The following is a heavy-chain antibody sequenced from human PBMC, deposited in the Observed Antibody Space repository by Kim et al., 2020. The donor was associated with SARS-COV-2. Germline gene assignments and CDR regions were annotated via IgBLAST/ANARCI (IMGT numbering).Heavy chain of an antibody. D-gene: IGHD3-16*02. CDR3: ARGLSVIRYYYYYYGMDV. V-gene: IGHV4-34*01. Sequence: KSRVTISVDTSKNQFSLKLSSVTAADTAVYYCARGLSVIRYYYYYYGMDVWGQGTTVTVSS. J-gene: IGHJ6*02.